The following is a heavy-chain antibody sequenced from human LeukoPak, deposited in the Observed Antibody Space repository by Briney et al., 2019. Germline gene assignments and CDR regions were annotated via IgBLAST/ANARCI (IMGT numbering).Heavy chain of an antibody. CDR1: GFTFSSYG. CDR2: ISYDGKNE. D-gene: IGHD5-24*01. CDR3: AKQMAVDYFDY. V-gene: IGHV3-30*18. J-gene: IGHJ4*02. Sequence: SGGSLRLSCAASGFTFSSYGMHWVRQAPGKGLEWVAVISYDGKNEYYTDSVKGRFTISRDNAKNTVYLQMNSLKPEDTAVYYCAKQMAVDYFDYWGQGTLVTVSS.